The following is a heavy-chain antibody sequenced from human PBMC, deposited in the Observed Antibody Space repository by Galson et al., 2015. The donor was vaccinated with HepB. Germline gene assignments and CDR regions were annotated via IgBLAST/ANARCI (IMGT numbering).Heavy chain of an antibody. J-gene: IGHJ6*02. D-gene: IGHD1-26*01. CDR2: ISSRTRYT. Sequence: SLRLSCAASGFTLSDSMNWIRQAPGKGLEWVSAISSRTRYTNYADSVKGRFTISRDNAKNSLYLQMNSLRAEDTAVYYCATWDDYYYAMDVWGQGTTVTVSS. CDR3: ATWDDYYYAMDV. CDR1: GFTLSDS. V-gene: IGHV3-11*03.